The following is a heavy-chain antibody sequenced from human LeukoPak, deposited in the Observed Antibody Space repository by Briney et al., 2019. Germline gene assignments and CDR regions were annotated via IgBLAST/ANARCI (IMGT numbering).Heavy chain of an antibody. J-gene: IGHJ5*02. CDR2: IYHSGST. Sequence: PSETLSLTCAVSGDSISSGGYSWSWIRQPPGKGLEWIGYIYHSGSTYYSPSLKSRVTISVDRSKNQFSLKLSSVTAADTAMYYCARETRWDYGDYRSNWFDPWGQGTLVTVSS. D-gene: IGHD4-17*01. CDR1: GDSISSGGYS. CDR3: ARETRWDYGDYRSNWFDP. V-gene: IGHV4-30-2*01.